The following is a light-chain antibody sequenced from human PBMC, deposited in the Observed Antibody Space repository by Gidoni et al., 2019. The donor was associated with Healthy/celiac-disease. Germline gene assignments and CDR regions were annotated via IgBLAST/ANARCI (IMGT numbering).Light chain of an antibody. CDR2: WAA. Sequence: DIVMTQSPDSLAVSLGERSTINCKSSQSVLSSSNNKNYLAWYQQKTGQPPKLLIYWAATRESGFPDRCRGSGYGTDFTRTISSLQAEDVAVYYCQQYYSTPPLTFGGGTKVEIK. CDR1: QSVLSSSNNKNY. V-gene: IGKV4-1*01. J-gene: IGKJ4*01. CDR3: QQYYSTPPLT.